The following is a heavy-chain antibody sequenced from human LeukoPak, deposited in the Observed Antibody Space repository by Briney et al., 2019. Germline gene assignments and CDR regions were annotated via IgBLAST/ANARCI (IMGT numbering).Heavy chain of an antibody. Sequence: SSETLSLTRTVSGGSISNYYWSWIRQPPGKGLEWIGYIYHTGDTNHNPSLKSRVTISLDTSKNQVSLNLKSVTAADTAVYHCARHPFATPFDYWGQGILVSVSS. CDR3: ARHPFATPFDY. J-gene: IGHJ4*02. V-gene: IGHV4-59*08. CDR2: IYHTGDT. CDR1: GGSISNYY. D-gene: IGHD2-15*01.